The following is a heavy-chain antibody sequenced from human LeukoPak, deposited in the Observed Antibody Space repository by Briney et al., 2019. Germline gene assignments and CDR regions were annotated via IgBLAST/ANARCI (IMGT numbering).Heavy chain of an antibody. CDR3: ARGYCSSTSCYPDH. CDR1: GGSLSRYY. Sequence: PSETLSLTCTVPGGSLSRYYWSWIRQPPGKGLECIGYIYYSGSTNYNPPLKRRVTIPVDTSKTQSSLKLSSVTAADTAVYYCARGYCSSTSCYPDHWGQGTLVTVSS. CDR2: IYYSGST. D-gene: IGHD2-2*01. J-gene: IGHJ5*02. V-gene: IGHV4-59*01.